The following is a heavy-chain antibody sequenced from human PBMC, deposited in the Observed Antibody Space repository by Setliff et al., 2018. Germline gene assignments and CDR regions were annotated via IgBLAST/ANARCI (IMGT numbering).Heavy chain of an antibody. J-gene: IGHJ6*02. CDR2: ISHSGSA. Sequence: SETLSLTCAVSGYSISSGNYWGWIRQPPGKGLEWIGSISHSGSAYYNPSLKSRVTISLDMSKNQFSLKLSSVTAADTAMYYCARVRSYGSGNYYYYYYDMDVWGQGTTVTVSS. CDR1: GYSISSGNY. D-gene: IGHD3-10*01. CDR3: ARVRSYGSGNYYYYYYDMDV. V-gene: IGHV4-38-2*01.